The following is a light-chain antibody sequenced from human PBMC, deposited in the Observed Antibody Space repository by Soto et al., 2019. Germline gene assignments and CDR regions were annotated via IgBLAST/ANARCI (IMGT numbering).Light chain of an antibody. V-gene: IGKV1-5*01. CDR3: EQYNSQWT. Sequence: DIQMTQSPATLSASVGDRVTITCRASQSISSWLAWYQQKPGKAPKLLIYDASSLESGVPSRFSGSGSGTEFTLTISGLKRDHFATSYCEQYNSQWTFGPGTKVDIK. CDR1: QSISSW. J-gene: IGKJ1*01. CDR2: DAS.